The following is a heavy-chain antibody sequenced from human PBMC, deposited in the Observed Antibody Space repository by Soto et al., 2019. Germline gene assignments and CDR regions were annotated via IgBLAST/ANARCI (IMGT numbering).Heavy chain of an antibody. CDR2: IVVGSGNT. J-gene: IGHJ4*02. CDR1: GFTFTSSA. V-gene: IGHV1-58*01. D-gene: IGHD3-10*01. Sequence: ASVKVSCKASGFTFTSSAVQWVRQARGQRLEWIGWIVVGSGNTNYAQKFQERVTITRDMSTSTACMELSSLRSEDTAVYYCAADTYYYGSGSPRRFDYWGQGTLVTVSS. CDR3: AADTYYYGSGSPRRFDY.